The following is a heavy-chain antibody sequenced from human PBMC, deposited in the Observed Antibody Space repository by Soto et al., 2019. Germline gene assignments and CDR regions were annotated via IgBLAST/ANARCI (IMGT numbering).Heavy chain of an antibody. CDR3: ARGRGVVTIFGVVTPAGYGMDV. CDR2: INPNSGGT. J-gene: IGHJ6*02. CDR1: GYTFTGYY. V-gene: IGHV1-2*02. Sequence: SVKVSFKASGYTFTGYYMHWVRQAPGQGLEWMGWINPNSGGTNYAQKFQGRVTMTRDTSISTAYMELSRLRSDDTAVYYCARGRGVVTIFGVVTPAGYGMDVWGQGTTVTVSS. D-gene: IGHD3-3*01.